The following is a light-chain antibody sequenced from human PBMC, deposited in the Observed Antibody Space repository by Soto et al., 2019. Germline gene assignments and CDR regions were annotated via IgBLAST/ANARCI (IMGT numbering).Light chain of an antibody. J-gene: IGKJ3*01. CDR3: QQYFITPLT. CDR2: WAF. CDR1: QSVLYSSNNKNY. Sequence: DIVMTQSPDSLAVSLGERATINCKSSQSVLYSSNNKNYLAWYQQKPGQPPKLLISWAFTRESGVPDRFSGSGSGTDFTLTISRLQAEDVAVYYCQQYFITPLTFGPGNKVDIK. V-gene: IGKV4-1*01.